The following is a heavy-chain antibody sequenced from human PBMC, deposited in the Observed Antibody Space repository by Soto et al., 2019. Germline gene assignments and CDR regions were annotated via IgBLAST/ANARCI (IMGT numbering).Heavy chain of an antibody. V-gene: IGHV3-30*18. J-gene: IGHJ3*02. CDR3: AKDGHDYRAFDI. CDR2: ISYDGSNK. Sequence: QVQLVEPGGGVVQPGRSLRLSCAASGFTFSSYGMHWVRQAPGKGLEWVAVISYDGSNKYYADSVKGRFTISRDNSKNTLYLQMNSLRAEDTAVYYCAKDGHDYRAFDIWGQGTMVTVSS. CDR1: GFTFSSYG. D-gene: IGHD4-17*01.